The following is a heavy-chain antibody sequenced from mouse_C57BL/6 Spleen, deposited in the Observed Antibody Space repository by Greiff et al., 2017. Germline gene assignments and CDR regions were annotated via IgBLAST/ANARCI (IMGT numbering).Heavy chain of an antibody. CDR1: GYAFSSSW. CDR3: ARKDYGSSSFDY. D-gene: IGHD1-1*01. J-gene: IGHJ2*01. Sequence: LVESGPELVKPGASVKISCKASGYAFSSSWMNWVKQRPGKGLEWIGRIYPGDGDTNYNGKFKGKATLTADKSSSTAYMQLSSLTSEDSAVYFCARKDYGSSSFDYWGQGTTLTVSS. CDR2: IYPGDGDT. V-gene: IGHV1-82*01.